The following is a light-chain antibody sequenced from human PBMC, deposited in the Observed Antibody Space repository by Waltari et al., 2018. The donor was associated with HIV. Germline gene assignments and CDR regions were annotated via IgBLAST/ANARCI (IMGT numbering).Light chain of an antibody. Sequence: DIQLPQSPSSLSASVGDRVTLTCRASQSISSSLNWFQQKPGKAPKLLIYGASSLQRGVPSRFSGSGSGTDFTLTISSLQPEDFATYYCQQSYSSPMYTFGQGTKLEIK. CDR1: QSISSS. CDR2: GAS. V-gene: IGKV1-39*01. CDR3: QQSYSSPMYT. J-gene: IGKJ2*01.